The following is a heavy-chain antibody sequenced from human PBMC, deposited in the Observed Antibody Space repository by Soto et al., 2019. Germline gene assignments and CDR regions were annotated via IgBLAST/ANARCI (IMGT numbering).Heavy chain of an antibody. J-gene: IGHJ4*02. CDR3: ARGLPLVVTIGGYFDY. V-gene: IGHV4-34*01. D-gene: IGHD2-8*02. CDR1: GGSFSGYY. CDR2: INHSRRT. Sequence: QVQLQQWGAGLLKPSETLSLTCAVYGGSFSGYYWSWIRQPPGKGLEWIGEINHSRRTNYNPSLKSRVTISVDTSKNQFSLKLSSVTAADTAVYYCARGLPLVVTIGGYFDYWGQGTLVTVSS.